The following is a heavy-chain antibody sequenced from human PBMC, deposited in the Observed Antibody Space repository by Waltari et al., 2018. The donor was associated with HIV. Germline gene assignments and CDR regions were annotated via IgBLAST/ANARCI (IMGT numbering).Heavy chain of an antibody. CDR3: ATEEGYGSGSYLDY. J-gene: IGHJ4*02. CDR2: IKSKTDGGTT. D-gene: IGHD3-10*01. Sequence: EEYLVESGGDLIKPGGCLRLSCSASGFTLSDAWMTWLRQAPGKGLEWVGRIKSKTDGGTTDYAAAVKGRFTISRDDSKNTLFLQMNSLKTEDTAVYYCATEEGYGSGSYLDYWGQGTLLTVSS. CDR1: GFTLSDAW. V-gene: IGHV3-15*01.